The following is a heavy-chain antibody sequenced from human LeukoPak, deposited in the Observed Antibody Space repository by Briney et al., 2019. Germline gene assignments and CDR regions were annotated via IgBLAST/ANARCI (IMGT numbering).Heavy chain of an antibody. D-gene: IGHD3-10*01. V-gene: IGHV4-59*01. CDR1: GGSISSFY. J-gene: IGHJ6*03. CDR3: AREITMVRGVIFYYYYMDV. Sequence: SETLSLTCTVSGGSISSFYWSWIRQPPGKGLEWIGYIYYTGSTNCNSSLKSRVTISVDTSKNQFSLNLSSVTAADTALYYCAREITMVRGVIFYYYYMDVWGKGTTVTVSS. CDR2: IYYTGST.